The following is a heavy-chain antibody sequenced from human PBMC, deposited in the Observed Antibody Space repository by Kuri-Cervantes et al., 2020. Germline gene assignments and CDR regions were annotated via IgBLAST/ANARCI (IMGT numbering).Heavy chain of an antibody. CDR2: INTNSGGT. CDR3: ARSPGVKYDSSGQDY. V-gene: IGHV1-2*02. J-gene: IGHJ4*02. CDR1: KYTFTGQY. Sequence: ASVKVSCKASKYTFTGQYMHWVRQAPGEGLEWMGWINTNSGGTNYAQKFQGRVTMTRDTSINTDYMELSRLRSDDTAVYYCARSPGVKYDSSGQDYWGQGTLVTVSS. D-gene: IGHD3-22*01.